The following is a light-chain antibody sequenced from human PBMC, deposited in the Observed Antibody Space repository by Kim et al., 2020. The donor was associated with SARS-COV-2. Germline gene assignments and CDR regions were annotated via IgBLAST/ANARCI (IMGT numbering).Light chain of an antibody. CDR1: SSAVGGYNY. J-gene: IGLJ3*02. V-gene: IGLV2-14*03. Sequence: GQSSTISCPGTSSAVGGYNYISWYQQHPGKAPKLMVYDVSQRPSGVSNRFSGSKSGNTASLTISGLQAEDEADYHCSSYTSSRTWVFGGGTQLTVL. CDR2: DVS. CDR3: SSYTSSRTWV.